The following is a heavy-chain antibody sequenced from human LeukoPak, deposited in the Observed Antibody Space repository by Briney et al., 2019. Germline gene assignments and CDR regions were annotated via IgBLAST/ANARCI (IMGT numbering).Heavy chain of an antibody. J-gene: IGHJ4*02. Sequence: ASVKVSCKAFGYTFTSNYMHWVRQAPGQGPEWMGVISPSGGSTTYAQKFQGRVTLTRDMSTSTDYLELSSLRSEDTAVYYCARGTRDNIIVVVPAASGRFDYWGQGTLVTVSS. V-gene: IGHV1-46*01. CDR1: GYTFTSNY. CDR3: ARGTRDNIIVVVPAASGRFDY. D-gene: IGHD2-2*01. CDR2: ISPSGGST.